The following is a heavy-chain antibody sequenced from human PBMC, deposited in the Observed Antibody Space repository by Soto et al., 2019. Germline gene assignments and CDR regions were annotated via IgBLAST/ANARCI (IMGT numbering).Heavy chain of an antibody. CDR3: AKDLRPDGRYALDY. Sequence: EVQLLESGGGLAQPGGSLRLSCAASGFTFRTYAMNWVRQAPGKGLEWVSVMVGDGSSWDYADSVRGRFTISRDNSKNTLYLQMNSLRAEDTAVYYCAKDLRPDGRYALDYWGQGTLVTVSS. CDR2: MVGDGSSW. V-gene: IGHV3-23*01. CDR1: GFTFRTYA. D-gene: IGHD1-26*01. J-gene: IGHJ4*02.